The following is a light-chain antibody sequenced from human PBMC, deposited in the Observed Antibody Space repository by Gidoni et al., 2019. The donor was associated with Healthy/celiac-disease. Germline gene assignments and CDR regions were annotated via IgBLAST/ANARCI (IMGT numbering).Light chain of an antibody. V-gene: IGKV3-11*01. CDR1: QSVSSY. CDR3: QQRSNWSTALT. J-gene: IGKJ4*01. CDR2: DAA. Sequence: EIVFTHSPSTLSLSPGERATLSCRASQSVSSYLAWYQQKPGQAPRPIIYDAAKRATGSPARLSGSGSGTELNLTISSREPEDFEVDYCQQRSNWSTALTFGGGTKVEIK.